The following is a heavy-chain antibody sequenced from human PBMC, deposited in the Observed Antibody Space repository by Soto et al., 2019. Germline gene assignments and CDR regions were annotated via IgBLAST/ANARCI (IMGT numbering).Heavy chain of an antibody. CDR2: IYPDDSDI. V-gene: IGHV5-51*01. CDR3: ARCLYDTGGGGAFDI. D-gene: IGHD3-22*01. Sequence: RGESLKISCNASGYSFSDYWIGWVRQRPGKGLDWMGIIYPDDSDIRNSPSFQGQVTISADKSISTAYLQWSSLKASDTAIYYCARCLYDTGGGGAFDIWGQGTMVTVSS. J-gene: IGHJ3*02. CDR1: GYSFSDYW.